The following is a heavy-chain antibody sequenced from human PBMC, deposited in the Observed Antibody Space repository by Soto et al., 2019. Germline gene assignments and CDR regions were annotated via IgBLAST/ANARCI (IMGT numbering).Heavy chain of an antibody. D-gene: IGHD4-17*01. V-gene: IGHV3-33*01. J-gene: IGHJ4*02. CDR3: ASSTTVVTF. Sequence: QVQLVESGGGVVQPGRSLRLSCAASGFTFSSYGMHWVRQAPGKGLEWVAVIWYDGSNKYYADSVKGRFTISRDNSKNTLYLQMNSLRDEDTAVYYCASSTTVVTFWGQGTLVTVSS. CDR1: GFTFSSYG. CDR2: IWYDGSNK.